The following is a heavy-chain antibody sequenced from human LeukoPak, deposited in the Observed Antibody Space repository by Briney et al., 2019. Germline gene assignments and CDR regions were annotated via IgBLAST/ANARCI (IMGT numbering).Heavy chain of an antibody. D-gene: IGHD3-10*01. Sequence: SETLSLTCTVSGGSISSYHWSWLRQPPGKGLEWIGYIYYSGSTNYNPSLKSRVTISLDTSKNQFSLKLSSLTAADTAVYYCARRVAGESRAFDIWGQGTMVTVSS. V-gene: IGHV4-59*01. CDR1: GGSISSYH. CDR3: ARRVAGESRAFDI. CDR2: IYYSGST. J-gene: IGHJ3*02.